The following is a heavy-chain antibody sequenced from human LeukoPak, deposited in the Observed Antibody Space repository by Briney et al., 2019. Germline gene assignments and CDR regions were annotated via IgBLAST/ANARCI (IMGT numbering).Heavy chain of an antibody. Sequence: PGGSMRLSCAASGFTFNNYAMTWVRQAPGKGLEWVSAISGSGGSTYYADSVKGRFTISRDNSKNTLYLQMNSLRAEDTAVYYCARSRGPNTFGGVHDYWGQGTLVTVSS. V-gene: IGHV3-23*01. CDR2: ISGSGGST. CDR3: ARSRGPNTFGGVHDY. CDR1: GFTFNNYA. J-gene: IGHJ4*02. D-gene: IGHD3-16*01.